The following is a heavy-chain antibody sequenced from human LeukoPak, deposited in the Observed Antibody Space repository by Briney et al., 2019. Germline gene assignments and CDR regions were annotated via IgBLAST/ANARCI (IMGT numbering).Heavy chain of an antibody. CDR1: GFTFSSYS. J-gene: IGHJ4*02. V-gene: IGHV3-21*01. CDR3: AREGDYYDSSGYYY. Sequence: GGSLRPSCAASGFTFSSYSMNWVRQAPGKGLEWVSSISSSSSYIYYADSVKGRFTISRDNAKNSLYLQMNSLRAEDTAVYYCAREGDYYDSSGYYYWGQGTLVTVSS. D-gene: IGHD3-22*01. CDR2: ISSSSSYI.